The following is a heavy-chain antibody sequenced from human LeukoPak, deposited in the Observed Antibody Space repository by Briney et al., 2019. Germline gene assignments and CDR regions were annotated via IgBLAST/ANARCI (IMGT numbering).Heavy chain of an antibody. CDR1: GFTFNNYW. CDR3: ARDGPYYYDSSGPASYYYGMDV. Sequence: GGSLRLSCAASGFTFNNYWMHWVRQAPGKGLVWVSRIKFDGSSTNYADSVKGRFTISRDNAKNTLYLQMNSLRAEDTAVYYCARDGPYYYDSSGPASYYYGMDVWGQGTTVTVSS. D-gene: IGHD3-22*01. J-gene: IGHJ6*02. CDR2: IKFDGSST. V-gene: IGHV3-74*01.